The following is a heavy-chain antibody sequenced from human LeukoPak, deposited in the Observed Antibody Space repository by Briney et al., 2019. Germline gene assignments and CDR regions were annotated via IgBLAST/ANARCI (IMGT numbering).Heavy chain of an antibody. CDR2: INPNSGGT. CDR1: GYTFTGHY. V-gene: IGHV1-2*02. Sequence: GASVKVSCKASGYTFTGHYMHWVRQAPGQGLEWMGWINPNSGGTNYAQKFQGRVTMTRDTPISTAYMEMSRLRSDDTAVYYCARGDCSGGSCYRLDYWGQGTLVTVSS. J-gene: IGHJ4*02. CDR3: ARGDCSGGSCYRLDY. D-gene: IGHD2-15*01.